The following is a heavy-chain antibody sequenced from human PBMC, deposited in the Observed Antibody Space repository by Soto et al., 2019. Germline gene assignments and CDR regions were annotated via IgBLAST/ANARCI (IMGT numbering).Heavy chain of an antibody. CDR1: GFTFGNFV. Sequence: GGSLRLSCAASGFTFGNFVMRWVRQTPGKGLEWVSTITETGGDTYYTDSVKGRFTISRDNSKNTLYLQMTSLRAEDTALYYCTKASSDRNHMEVWGPGTTVTVSS. J-gene: IGHJ6*02. CDR3: TKASSDRNHMEV. V-gene: IGHV3-23*01. CDR2: ITETGGDT.